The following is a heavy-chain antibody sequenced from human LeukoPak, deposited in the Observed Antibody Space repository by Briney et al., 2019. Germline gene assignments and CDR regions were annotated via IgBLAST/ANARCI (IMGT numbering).Heavy chain of an antibody. CDR1: GGSISSYY. V-gene: IGHV4-59*01. D-gene: IGHD5-24*01. CDR2: IYYSGST. CDR3: ARDTGRDGIDY. Sequence: PSETLPLTCTVSGGSISSYYWSWIRQPPGKGLEWIGYIYYSGSTNYNPSLKSRATISVDTSKNQLSLKLSSVTAADTAVYYCARDTGRDGIDYWGQGTLVTVSS. J-gene: IGHJ4*02.